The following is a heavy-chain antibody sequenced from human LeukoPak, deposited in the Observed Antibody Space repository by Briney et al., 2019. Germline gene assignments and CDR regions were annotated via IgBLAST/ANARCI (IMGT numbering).Heavy chain of an antibody. CDR2: ISGTDGST. Sequence: PGGSLRLSCTASGFTFSSYAMSWVRQAPGKGLEWVSGISGTDGSTYYADSVKGRFTISRDNSKNTLYLQMNSLRAEDAAVYYCAKDLYDYVWGSYRPTFDAFDIWGQGTMVTVSS. J-gene: IGHJ3*02. CDR1: GFTFSSYA. CDR3: AKDLYDYVWGSYRPTFDAFDI. D-gene: IGHD3-16*02. V-gene: IGHV3-23*01.